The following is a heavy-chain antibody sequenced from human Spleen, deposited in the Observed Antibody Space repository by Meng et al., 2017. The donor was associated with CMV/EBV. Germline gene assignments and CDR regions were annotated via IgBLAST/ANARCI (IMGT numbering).Heavy chain of an antibody. V-gene: IGHV3-33*01. CDR2: IYSHGNTQ. Sequence: AESGFTFRNYGMHWVRQAPGKGLEWVAIIYSHGNTQYYADSVKGRFTISRDNSKDTLYLLLNSLRVEDTAVYYCVREKGPYDGFDIWGQGTLVTVSS. J-gene: IGHJ3*02. CDR3: VREKGPYDGFDI. CDR1: GFTFRNYG.